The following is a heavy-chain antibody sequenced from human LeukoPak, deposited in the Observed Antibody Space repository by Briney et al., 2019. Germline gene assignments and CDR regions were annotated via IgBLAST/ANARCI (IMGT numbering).Heavy chain of an antibody. CDR3: TRRSIFGVVIHDY. CDR2: IKSKADGGTT. D-gene: IGHD3-3*01. CDR1: GFTFSNAW. V-gene: IGHV3-15*01. J-gene: IGHJ4*02. Sequence: GGSLRLSCAASGFTFSNAWMSWVRQAPGKGLEWVGRIKSKADGGTTDYAAPVKGRFTISRDDSKNTLYLQMNSLKTEDTAVYYCTRRSIFGVVIHDYWGQGTLVTVSS.